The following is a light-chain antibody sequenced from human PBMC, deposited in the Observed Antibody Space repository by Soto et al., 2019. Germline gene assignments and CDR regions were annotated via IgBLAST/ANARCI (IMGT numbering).Light chain of an antibody. Sequence: IQMTQSPSSLSASVGDRVTITCRASQSISSYLNWYQQKPGKAPKLLIYAASSLQSGVPSRFSGSGSGTDFTLTISSLQPEDFATYYCPQSYSTPFPFGQGARLEI. CDR1: QSISSY. CDR3: PQSYSTPFP. J-gene: IGKJ5*01. CDR2: AAS. V-gene: IGKV1-39*01.